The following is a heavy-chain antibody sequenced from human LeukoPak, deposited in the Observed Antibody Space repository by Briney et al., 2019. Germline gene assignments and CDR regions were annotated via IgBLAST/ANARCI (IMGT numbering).Heavy chain of an antibody. J-gene: IGHJ5*02. D-gene: IGHD6-13*01. Sequence: ASVKVSCKASGYTFTSYGISWVRQAPGQGLEWMGWISAYNGNTNYAQKFQGRVTITADESTSTAYMELSSLRSEDTAVYYCAYSSSWESWFDPWGQGTLVTVSS. CDR1: GYTFTSYG. V-gene: IGHV1-18*01. CDR3: AYSSSWESWFDP. CDR2: ISAYNGNT.